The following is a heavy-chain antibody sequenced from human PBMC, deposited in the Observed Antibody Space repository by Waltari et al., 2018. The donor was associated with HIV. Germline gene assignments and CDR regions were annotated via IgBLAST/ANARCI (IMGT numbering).Heavy chain of an antibody. V-gene: IGHV4-39*07. D-gene: IGHD3-22*01. CDR1: GGSISSSSYY. J-gene: IGHJ1*01. Sequence: QLQLQESGPGLVKPSETLSLTCTVSGGSISSSSYYWGWIRQPPGKGLEWIGSIYYSGSTYYNPALKRRVTISVDTSKNQFSLKLSSVTAADTAVYYCATRGYYDSSGYFQHWGQGTLVTVSS. CDR2: IYYSGST. CDR3: ATRGYYDSSGYFQH.